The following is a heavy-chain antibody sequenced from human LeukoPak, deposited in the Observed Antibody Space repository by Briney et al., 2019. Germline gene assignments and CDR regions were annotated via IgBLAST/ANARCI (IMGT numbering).Heavy chain of an antibody. CDR2: ISYDGSNK. D-gene: IGHD2/OR15-2a*01. V-gene: IGHV3-30*18. CDR3: AKDGNIVGGHDFYYHMDV. J-gene: IGHJ6*03. Sequence: GGSLRLSCAASGFTFSSYGMHWVRQAPGKGLEWVAVISYDGSNKYYADSVKGRFTISRDNSKNTLYLQINSLRAEDTAVYYCAKDGNIVGGHDFYYHMDVWGKGTTVTVSS. CDR1: GFTFSSYG.